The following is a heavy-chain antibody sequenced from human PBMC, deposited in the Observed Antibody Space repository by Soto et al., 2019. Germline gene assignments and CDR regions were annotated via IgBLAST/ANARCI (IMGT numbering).Heavy chain of an antibody. J-gene: IGHJ5*02. V-gene: IGHV4-30-4*01. CDR2: IYYSGST. CDR3: ASLTQPTEDNWFDP. CDR1: GGSISSGDYY. Sequence: PSETLSLTCTVSGGSISSGDYYWSWIHQPPGKGLEWIGYIYYSGSTYYNPSLKSRVTISVDTSKNQFSLKLSSVTAADTAVYYCASLTQPTEDNWFDPWGQGTLVTVSS.